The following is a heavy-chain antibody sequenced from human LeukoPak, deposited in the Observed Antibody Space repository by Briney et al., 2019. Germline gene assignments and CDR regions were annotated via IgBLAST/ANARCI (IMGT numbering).Heavy chain of an antibody. V-gene: IGHV3-20*04. D-gene: IGHD1-26*01. CDR2: INWNGGST. J-gene: IGHJ4*02. CDR1: GFTFDDYG. Sequence: PGGSLRLSCAASGFTFDDYGMSWVRQAPGKGLEWVSGINWNGGSTGYADSVKGRFTISRDNAKNFLYLQMNSLRAEDTAVYYCARGSVGATEYYFDYWGQGTLVTVSS. CDR3: ARGSVGATEYYFDY.